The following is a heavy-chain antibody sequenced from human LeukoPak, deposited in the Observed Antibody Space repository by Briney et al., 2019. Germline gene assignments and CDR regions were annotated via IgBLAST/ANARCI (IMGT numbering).Heavy chain of an antibody. CDR3: AELGITMIGGV. D-gene: IGHD3-10*02. Sequence: LSLTCTVSGGSISSNTYYWGWIRQPPGKGLEWVSYISSSGSTIYYADSVKGRFTISRDNAKNSLYLQMNSPRAEDTAVYYCAELGITMIGGVWGKGTTVTISS. CDR2: ISSSGSTI. CDR1: GGSISSNTYY. J-gene: IGHJ6*04. V-gene: IGHV3-11*04.